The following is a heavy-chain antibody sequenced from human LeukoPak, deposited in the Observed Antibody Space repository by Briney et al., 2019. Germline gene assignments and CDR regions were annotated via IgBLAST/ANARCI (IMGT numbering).Heavy chain of an antibody. V-gene: IGHV3-7*03. Sequence: GGSLRLSCAASGFTFSSYWMTGFRQAPGKGLEWVANIKQDGSEKYYVDSVKGRFTISRDNAKNSLYLQMNSLRAEDTAVYFCGRGQTTVTNWGQGTLVTVSS. CDR1: GFTFSSYW. CDR3: GRGQTTVTN. CDR2: IKQDGSEK. J-gene: IGHJ4*02. D-gene: IGHD4-17*01.